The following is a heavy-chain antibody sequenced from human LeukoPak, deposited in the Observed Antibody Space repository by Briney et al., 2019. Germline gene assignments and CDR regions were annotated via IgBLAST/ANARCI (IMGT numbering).Heavy chain of an antibody. J-gene: IGHJ3*02. CDR1: GLTFSPYA. CDR2: ITGSSDYI. D-gene: IGHD2-8*01. CDR3: AKVRSRQWSNDAFDI. Sequence: GGSLRLSCAASGLTFSPYAMTWVRQAPGKGLEWVSSITGSSDYIYYADSMKGRFTISRDNARNSLYLQMNSLRAEDTAVYYCAKVRSRQWSNDAFDIWGQGTKVTISS. V-gene: IGHV3-21*01.